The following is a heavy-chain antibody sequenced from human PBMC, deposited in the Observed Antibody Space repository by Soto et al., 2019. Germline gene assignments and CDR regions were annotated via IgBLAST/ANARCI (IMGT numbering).Heavy chain of an antibody. CDR3: AQNITSRIDS. CDR2: ISTYNSYT. J-gene: IGHJ5*01. Sequence: QVQLVQSGAELRKPGASVKVSCKTSGYTFRNYGISWVRQAPGQGLEWMGWISTYNSYTHSAKKFQGRVIMTLESSTRSAFLELTNLRTDDTAFYYCAQNITSRIDSWGQGTLVTVSS. CDR1: GYTFRNYG. V-gene: IGHV1-18*01. D-gene: IGHD2-2*01.